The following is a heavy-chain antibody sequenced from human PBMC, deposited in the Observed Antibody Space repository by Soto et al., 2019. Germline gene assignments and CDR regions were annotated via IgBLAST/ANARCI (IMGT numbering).Heavy chain of an antibody. J-gene: IGHJ4*02. Sequence: EVQLVESGGGLVKPGGSLRLSCAASGFTFSSYSMNWVRQAPGKGLEWVSSISSSSSYIYYADSVKGRFTISRDNAKNSLYLQMNSLRAEDTAVYDCARKKIGYSSSWYSPFDYWGQGTLVTVSS. CDR1: GFTFSSYS. D-gene: IGHD6-13*01. V-gene: IGHV3-21*01. CDR2: ISSSSSYI. CDR3: ARKKIGYSSSWYSPFDY.